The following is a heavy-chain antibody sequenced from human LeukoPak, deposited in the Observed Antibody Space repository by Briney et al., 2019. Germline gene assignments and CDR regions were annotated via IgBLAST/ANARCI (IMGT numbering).Heavy chain of an antibody. CDR1: GYTFTGYY. Sequence: ASVKVSCKASGYTFTGYYMHWVRQAPGQGLEWMGWINPNIGGTNYAQKFQGRVTMTRDTSISTAYMELSRLRSDDTAVYYCARGGGGQNFDPWGQGTLVTVSS. V-gene: IGHV1-2*02. CDR3: ARGGGGQNFDP. CDR2: INPNIGGT. D-gene: IGHD3-16*01. J-gene: IGHJ5*02.